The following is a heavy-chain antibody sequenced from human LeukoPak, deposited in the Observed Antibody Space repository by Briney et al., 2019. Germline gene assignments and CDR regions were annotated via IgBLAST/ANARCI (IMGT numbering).Heavy chain of an antibody. J-gene: IGHJ4*02. D-gene: IGHD6-19*01. V-gene: IGHV3-30*03. Sequence: GGSLRLSCAASGFTFSSYSMHWVRQAPGKGLEWVAVISYDGSNKYYADSVKGRFTISRDNAKNSLYLQMNSLRAEDTAVYYCTRVLYSSGWYGDHYWGQGTLVTVSS. CDR2: ISYDGSNK. CDR1: GFTFSSYS. CDR3: TRVLYSSGWYGDHY.